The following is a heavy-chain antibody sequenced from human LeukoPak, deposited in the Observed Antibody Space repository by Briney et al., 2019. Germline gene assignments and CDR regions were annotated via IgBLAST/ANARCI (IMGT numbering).Heavy chain of an antibody. CDR2: ISGSGGST. D-gene: IGHD3-10*01. V-gene: IGHV3-23*01. CDR1: GFTFSSYA. J-gene: IGHJ6*02. CDR3: ACVWFGEEDYYGMDV. Sequence: PGGSLRLSCAASGFTFSSYAMSWVRQAPGKGLEWVSAISGSGGSTYYADSVKGRFTISRDNSKNTLYLQMNSLRAEDTAVYYCACVWFGEEDYYGMDVWGQGTTVTVSS.